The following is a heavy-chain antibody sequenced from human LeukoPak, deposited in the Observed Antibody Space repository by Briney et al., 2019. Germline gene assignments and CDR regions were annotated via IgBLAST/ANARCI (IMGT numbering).Heavy chain of an antibody. CDR1: GYTFTSYG. Sequence: ASVKVSFKASGYTFTSYGISWVRQAAGQGLEWMGWISAYNGNTNYAQKLQGRVTMTTDTSTSTAYMELRSLRSDDTAVYYCARVRVVPAAIHSGYYYYMDVWGKGTTVTVSS. J-gene: IGHJ6*03. V-gene: IGHV1-18*01. D-gene: IGHD2-2*01. CDR3: ARVRVVPAAIHSGYYYYMDV. CDR2: ISAYNGNT.